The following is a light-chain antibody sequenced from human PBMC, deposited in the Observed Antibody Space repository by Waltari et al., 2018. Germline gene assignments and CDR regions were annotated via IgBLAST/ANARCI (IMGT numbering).Light chain of an antibody. Sequence: QSVLTPSPSVSGAPGQRVTIPCPGSSPNIGAGSAVPWYQQLPGTAPRLLIYGNSNRPSGVPDRFSGSKSGTSASLAITGLQAEDEADYYCQSYDTSLSGYIFGTGTKVTVL. V-gene: IGLV1-40*01. J-gene: IGLJ1*01. CDR2: GNS. CDR1: SPNIGAGSA. CDR3: QSYDTSLSGYI.